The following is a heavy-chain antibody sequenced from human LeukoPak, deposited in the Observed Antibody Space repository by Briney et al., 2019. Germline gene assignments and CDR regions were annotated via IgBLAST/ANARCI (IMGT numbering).Heavy chain of an antibody. CDR2: IYHSGST. V-gene: IGHV4-34*01. D-gene: IGHD3-22*01. Sequence: PSETLSLTCAVYGGSFSAYYWSWIRQPPGKGLEWIGEIYHSGSTNYNPSLKSRVTISVDTSKNQFSLKLSSVTAADTAVYYCASSPRRSYYDSSGYYGIEYFQHWGQGTLATVSS. J-gene: IGHJ1*01. CDR1: GGSFSAYY. CDR3: ASSPRRSYYDSSGYYGIEYFQH.